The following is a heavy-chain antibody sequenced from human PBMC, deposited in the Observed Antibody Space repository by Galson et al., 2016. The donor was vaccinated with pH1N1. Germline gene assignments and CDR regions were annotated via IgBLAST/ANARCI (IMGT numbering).Heavy chain of an antibody. CDR3: ARDRVALTGIFDY. CDR1: GGSISSGSYY. D-gene: IGHD3-10*01. J-gene: IGHJ4*02. Sequence: TLSLTCTVSGGSISSGSYYWNWIRQPAGEGLEWIWRLYTSGSTTYNPSLKSRVTMSVDTSKNQFSLRLTSVTAADTAVYYCARDRVALTGIFDYWGQGTLVTVSS. V-gene: IGHV4-61*02. CDR2: LYTSGST.